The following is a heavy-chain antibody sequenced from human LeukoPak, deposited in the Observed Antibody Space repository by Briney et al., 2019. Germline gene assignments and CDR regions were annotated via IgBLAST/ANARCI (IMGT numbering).Heavy chain of an antibody. CDR2: IYSGGST. CDR1: GFTVSSNY. CDR3: GGSLGEYYYYGMDV. D-gene: IGHD3-10*01. J-gene: IGHJ6*02. Sequence: GGSLRLSCAASGFTVSSNYMSWVRQAPGKGLEWVSVIYSGGSTYYADSVKGRFTISRDNSKNTLYLQMNSLRAEDTAVYYCGGSLGEYYYYGMDVWGQGTTVTVSS. V-gene: IGHV3-66*01.